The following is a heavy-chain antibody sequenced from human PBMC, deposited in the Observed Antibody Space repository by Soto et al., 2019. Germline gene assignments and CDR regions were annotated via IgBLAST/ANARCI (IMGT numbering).Heavy chain of an antibody. J-gene: IGHJ4*02. CDR1: GYTFTSYD. V-gene: IGHV1-8*01. CDR3: ARGGLRWTAGKRQFDY. CDR2: MNPNSGNT. Sequence: ASVKVSCKASGYTFTSYDINWVRQATGQGLEWMGWMNPNSGNTGYAQKFQGRVTMTRNTSISTAYMGLSSLRSEDTAVYYCARGGLRWTAGKRQFDYWGQGTLVTVSS. D-gene: IGHD4-17*01.